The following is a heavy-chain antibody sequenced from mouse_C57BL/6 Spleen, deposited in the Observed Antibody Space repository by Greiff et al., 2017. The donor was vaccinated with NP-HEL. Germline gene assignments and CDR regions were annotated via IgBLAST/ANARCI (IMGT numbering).Heavy chain of an antibody. D-gene: IGHD1-1*01. CDR2: INPNNGGT. V-gene: IGHV1-26*01. CDR3: ARTLNYYGSSYGAWFAY. Sequence: VQLQQSGPELVKPGASVKISCKASGYTFTDYYMNWVKQSHGKSLEWIGDINPNNGGTSYNQKFKGKATLTVDKSSSTAYMELRSLTSEDSAVYYCARTLNYYGSSYGAWFAYWGQGTLVTVSA. CDR1: GYTFTDYY. J-gene: IGHJ3*01.